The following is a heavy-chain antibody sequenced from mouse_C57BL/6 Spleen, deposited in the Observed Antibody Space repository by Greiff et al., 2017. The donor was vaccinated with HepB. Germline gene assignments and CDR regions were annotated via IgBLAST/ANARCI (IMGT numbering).Heavy chain of an antibody. CDR1: GYTFTGYW. J-gene: IGHJ1*03. CDR2: ILPGSGST. V-gene: IGHV1-9*01. Sequence: QVQLQQSGAELMKPGASVKLSCKATGYTFTGYWIEWVKQRPGHGLEWIGEILPGSGSTNYNEKFKGKATFTADTSSNTAYMQLSSLTTEDSAIYYCARTPLFITTVVVPFDVWGTGTTVTVSS. CDR3: ARTPLFITTVVVPFDV. D-gene: IGHD1-1*01.